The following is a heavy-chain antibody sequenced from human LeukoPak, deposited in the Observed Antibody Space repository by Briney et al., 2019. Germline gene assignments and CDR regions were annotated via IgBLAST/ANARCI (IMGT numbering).Heavy chain of an antibody. J-gene: IGHJ3*02. V-gene: IGHV4-39*01. CDR3: ARQESMVVVTGGAFDI. CDR2: IYYSGST. Sequence: SETLSLTCTVSGRSISSSSYYWGWIRQPPGKGLEWFGSIYYSGSTYYNPSLKRRVPISVDTSKNQFPLKLSSVTAADTAVYYCARQESMVVVTGGAFDIWGQGTMVTVSS. D-gene: IGHD3-22*01. CDR1: GRSISSSSYY.